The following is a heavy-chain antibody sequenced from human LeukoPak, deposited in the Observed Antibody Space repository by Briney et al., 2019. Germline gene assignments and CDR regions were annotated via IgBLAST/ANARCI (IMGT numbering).Heavy chain of an antibody. CDR2: IWYGGSNK. V-gene: IGHV3-33*08. CDR3: ARDSYYCGVDV. CDR1: GFTFSSYG. J-gene: IGHJ6*02. Sequence: GGSLRLSCAASGFTFSSYGMHWVRQAPGKGLEWVAVIWYGGSNKYYADSVKGRFTISRDNFKNTLYLQMNSLRAEDTAVYYCARDSYYCGVDVWGQGTTVTVSS.